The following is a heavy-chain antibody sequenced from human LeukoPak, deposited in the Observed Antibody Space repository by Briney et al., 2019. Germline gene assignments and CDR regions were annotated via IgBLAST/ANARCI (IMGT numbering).Heavy chain of an antibody. Sequence: SETLSLTCTVSGGSISSGGYYWSWIRQPPGKGLEWIGYIYHSGSTYYNPSLKSRVTISVDRSKNQFSLKLSSVTAADTAVYYCARGRIVVVPVSHFDYWGQGTLVTVSS. CDR2: IYHSGST. D-gene: IGHD2-2*01. CDR3: ARGRIVVVPVSHFDY. CDR1: GGSISSGGYY. V-gene: IGHV4-30-2*01. J-gene: IGHJ4*02.